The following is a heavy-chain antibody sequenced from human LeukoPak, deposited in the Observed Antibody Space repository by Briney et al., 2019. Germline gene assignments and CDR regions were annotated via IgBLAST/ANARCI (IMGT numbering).Heavy chain of an antibody. CDR3: ARLVPPGWFDP. CDR1: GGSISRSNW. CDR2: IYYSGST. J-gene: IGHJ5*02. Sequence: SETLSLTCAVSGGSISRSNWWSWVRQPPGKGLEWIANIYYSGSTYYNPSLKSRVTISVDTSNNQFSLKLTSVTAADTAVYYCARLVPPGWFDPWGQGTLVTVSS. V-gene: IGHV4-4*02.